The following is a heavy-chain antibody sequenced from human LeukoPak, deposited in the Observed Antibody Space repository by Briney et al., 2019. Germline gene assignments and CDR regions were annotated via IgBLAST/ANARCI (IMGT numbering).Heavy chain of an antibody. Sequence: ASVKVSCKASGYTFTGYYMHWVRQAPGQGLEWMGWINPNSGGTNYAQKFQGRVTMTRDTSISTAYMELSRLRSDDTAVYYCARTTYDFWSGYPDSFDYWGRGTLVTVSS. V-gene: IGHV1-2*02. CDR2: INPNSGGT. CDR1: GYTFTGYY. D-gene: IGHD3-3*01. J-gene: IGHJ4*02. CDR3: ARTTYDFWSGYPDSFDY.